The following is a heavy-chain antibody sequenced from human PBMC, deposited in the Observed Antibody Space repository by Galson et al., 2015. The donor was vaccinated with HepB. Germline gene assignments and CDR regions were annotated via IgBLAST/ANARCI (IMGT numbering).Heavy chain of an antibody. V-gene: IGHV1-69*06. CDR1: GGTFSSYA. CDR2: IIPIFGTA. CDR3: ARVSSSGWSNNWFDP. Sequence: SVKVSCKASGGTFSSYAISWVRQAPGQGLEWMGGIIPIFGTANYAQKFQGRVTITADKSTSTAYMELSSLRSEDTAVYYCARVSSSGWSNNWFDPWGQGTLVTVSS. J-gene: IGHJ5*02. D-gene: IGHD6-19*01.